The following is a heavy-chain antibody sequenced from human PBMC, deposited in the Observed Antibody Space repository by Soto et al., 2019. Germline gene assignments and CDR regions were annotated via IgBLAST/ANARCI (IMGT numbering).Heavy chain of an antibody. V-gene: IGHV3-33*01. CDR3: ARVSSSGWFLLAY. CDR1: GFTFSSYG. CDR2: IWFDGSYK. D-gene: IGHD6-19*01. Sequence: GGSLRLSCAASGFTFSSYGMHWVRQAPGKGLQWVAFIWFDGSYKYYADSVKGRFTISRDNSKNTLYLQMNSLRVEDTAVYYCARVSSSGWFLLAYWGQGTLVTVSS. J-gene: IGHJ4*02.